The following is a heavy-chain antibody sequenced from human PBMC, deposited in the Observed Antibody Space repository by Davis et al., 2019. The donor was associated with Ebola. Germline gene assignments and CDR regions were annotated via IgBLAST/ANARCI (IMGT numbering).Heavy chain of an antibody. J-gene: IGHJ5*02. CDR1: GFTFSSYA. Sequence: PGGSLRLSCAASGFTFSSYAMHWVRQAPGKGLEWVAIISYDRSNKYYADSVKGRFTISRDNSKNTLYLQMNSLRSEDTAVYYCAGSMARSWFDPWGQGTLVTVSS. D-gene: IGHD1-26*01. V-gene: IGHV3-30-3*02. CDR3: AGSMARSWFDP. CDR2: ISYDRSNK.